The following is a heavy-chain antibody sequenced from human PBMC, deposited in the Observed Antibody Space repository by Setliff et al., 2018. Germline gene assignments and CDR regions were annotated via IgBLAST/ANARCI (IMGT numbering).Heavy chain of an antibody. CDR3: ARHENDYGDYDDAFDI. D-gene: IGHD4-17*01. Sequence: SETLSLTCTVSGGSISTYYWSWIRQPPGKGLEWIGYIYHSGRTNYNPSLRSRVTISVDTSKNQFSLKVSSVTAADTAVYYCARHENDYGDYDDAFDIWGQGTMVTVSS. V-gene: IGHV4-59*08. J-gene: IGHJ3*02. CDR1: GGSISTYY. CDR2: IYHSGRT.